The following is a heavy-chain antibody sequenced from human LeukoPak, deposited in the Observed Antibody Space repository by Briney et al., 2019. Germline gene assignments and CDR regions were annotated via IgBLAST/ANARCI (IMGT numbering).Heavy chain of an antibody. V-gene: IGHV3-13*01. Sequence: PGGSLRLSCAASGFTFINYDMHWVRQGTGKGLEWVSTIGPSGESYYPDSVKGRFTISRENAKNSLYLQMNSLRPGDAAVYYCGGGGYSSGWYRIDYWGQGTLVTVSS. D-gene: IGHD6-19*01. CDR2: IGPSGES. J-gene: IGHJ4*02. CDR3: GGGGYSSGWYRIDY. CDR1: GFTFINYD.